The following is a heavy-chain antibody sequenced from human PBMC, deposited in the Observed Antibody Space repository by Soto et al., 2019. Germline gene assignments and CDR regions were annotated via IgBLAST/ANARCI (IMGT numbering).Heavy chain of an antibody. Sequence: GGSLRLSXAASGFTFSTYAMSWVRQAPGKGLEWVSSISSNGDSTYYADSVKGRFTSSRDNSKNTLYLQMNSLRAEDTAVYYCLAARYYYYGLDVWGQGTTVTVSS. J-gene: IGHJ6*02. D-gene: IGHD6-6*01. V-gene: IGHV3-23*01. CDR1: GFTFSTYA. CDR2: ISSNGDST. CDR3: LAARYYYYGLDV.